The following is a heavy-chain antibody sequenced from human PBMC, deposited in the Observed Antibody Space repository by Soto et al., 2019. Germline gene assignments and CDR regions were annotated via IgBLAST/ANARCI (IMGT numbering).Heavy chain of an antibody. CDR2: IYWDDDK. CDR3: ARATHNYYDSSYYAFDI. CDR1: GFSLSTSGVG. V-gene: IGHV2-5*02. D-gene: IGHD3-22*01. J-gene: IGHJ3*02. Sequence: QITLKESGPTLVKPTQTLTLTCTFSGFSLSTSGVGVGWIRQPPGKALEWLALIYWDDDKRYSPSLKSRLTNNKDTPKNQVVPTMTNMDPVDTATYYCARATHNYYDSSYYAFDIWGQGTMVTVSS.